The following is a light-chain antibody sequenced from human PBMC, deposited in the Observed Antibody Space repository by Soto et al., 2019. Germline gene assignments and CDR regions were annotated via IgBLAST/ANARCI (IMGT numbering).Light chain of an antibody. CDR2: DIH. V-gene: IGLV1-51*01. J-gene: IGLJ1*01. CDR1: GSSLGENA. CDR3: GQRGWGLRV. Sequence: QSVLTQPPSVSAAPGQNVTISCSGDGSSLGENAMCWYQVLPGAAPRILIYDIHKRPSGIPDRFSGSTSGPSATFTITAVEVGAEADYYSGQRGWGLRVFGAGTKVTVL.